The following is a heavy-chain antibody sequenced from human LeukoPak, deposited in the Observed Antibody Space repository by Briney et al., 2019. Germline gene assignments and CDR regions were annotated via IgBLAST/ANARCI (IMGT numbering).Heavy chain of an antibody. D-gene: IGHD6-19*01. CDR3: ARWSSDWENNYFDP. Sequence: SETLSLTCTVSFGSISSDSHYWGWIRQPPGNRLEWIASIYYGGTTQYNPSLKSRATISIDTSNNRFSLRLTSATAADTAIYYCARWSSDWENNYFDPWGQGILVTVSS. CDR2: IYYGGTT. J-gene: IGHJ5*02. V-gene: IGHV4-39*07. CDR1: FGSISSDSHY.